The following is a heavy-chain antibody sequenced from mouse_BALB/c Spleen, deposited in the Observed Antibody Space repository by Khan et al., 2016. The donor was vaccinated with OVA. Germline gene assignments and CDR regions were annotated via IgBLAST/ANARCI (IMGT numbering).Heavy chain of an antibody. CDR2: INTYTGEP. J-gene: IGHJ4*01. V-gene: IGHV9-3-1*01. Sequence: QIQLVQSGPELKKPGETVKISCKASGYNFTNYGMNWVKQAPGKGLKWMGWINTYTGEPKYADDFKGRFALSLETSASTAYLQINNPKNEDTATXFCASPPFFSYVMVYWGQGTSVTVSS. CDR3: ASPPFFSYVMVY. CDR1: GYNFTNYG.